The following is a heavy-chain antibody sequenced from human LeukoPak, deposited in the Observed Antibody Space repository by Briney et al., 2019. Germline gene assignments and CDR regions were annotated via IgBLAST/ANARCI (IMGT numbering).Heavy chain of an antibody. Sequence: SVKVSCKASGGTFSSYAISWVRQAPGQGLEWMGRIIPIFGIANYAQKFQGRVTITADKSTSTAYMELRSLRSEDTAVYYCARDFRIAARRDYYYYYGMDVWGQGTTVTVSS. CDR1: GGTFSSYA. J-gene: IGHJ6*02. V-gene: IGHV1-69*04. D-gene: IGHD6-6*01. CDR3: ARDFRIAARRDYYYYYGMDV. CDR2: IIPIFGIA.